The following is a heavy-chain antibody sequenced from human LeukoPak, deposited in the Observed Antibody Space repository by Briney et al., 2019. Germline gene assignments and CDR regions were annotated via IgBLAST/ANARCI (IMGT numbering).Heavy chain of an antibody. CDR3: ARGAVIVVVPAAILNWFDP. CDR1: GGSFSGYY. CDR2: INHSGST. D-gene: IGHD2-2*02. Sequence: SETLSLTCAVYGGSFSGYYWSWIRQPPGKGLEWIGEINHSGSTNYNPSLKSRVTISVDTSKNQFSLKLSSVTAADTAVYYRARGAVIVVVPAAILNWFDPWGQGTLVTVSS. V-gene: IGHV4-34*01. J-gene: IGHJ5*02.